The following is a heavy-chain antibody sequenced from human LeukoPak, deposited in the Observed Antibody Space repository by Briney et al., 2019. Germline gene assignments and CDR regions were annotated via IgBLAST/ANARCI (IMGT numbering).Heavy chain of an antibody. CDR3: AHRLGPYTSGWDVGYFDY. D-gene: IGHD6-19*01. CDR1: GFSLSTSGVG. J-gene: IGHJ4*02. Sequence: SGPTLVNPTQTLTLTCTFSGFSLSTSGVGVGWVRQPPGKALESLALIYWDDDMRYNPSLKTRLTITKDPYKNQVVLTMTNIGPVDTAAYYCAHRLGPYTSGWDVGYFDYWGQGTLVTVSS. CDR2: IYWDDDM. V-gene: IGHV2-5*02.